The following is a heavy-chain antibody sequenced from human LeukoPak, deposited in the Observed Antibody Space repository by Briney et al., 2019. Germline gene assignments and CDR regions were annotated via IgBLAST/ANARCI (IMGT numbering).Heavy chain of an antibody. CDR2: ISAYNGNT. CDR3: ARVGDYYGSGSYFKSYDY. CDR1: GYTFTSYD. Sequence: GASVKVSCKASGYTFTSYDISWVRQAPGQGLEGMGLISAYNGNTNYAQKVQGRVTMTTDTSTSTAYMELRSLRSDDTAVYYCARVGDYYGSGSYFKSYDYWGQGTLVTVSS. J-gene: IGHJ4*02. V-gene: IGHV1-18*04. D-gene: IGHD3-10*01.